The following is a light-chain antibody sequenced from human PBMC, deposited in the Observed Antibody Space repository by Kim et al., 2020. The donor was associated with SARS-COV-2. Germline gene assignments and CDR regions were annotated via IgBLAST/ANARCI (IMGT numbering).Light chain of an antibody. CDR3: SSYTGSTTLYV. V-gene: IGLV2-14*03. CDR1: SSDVGAYHY. Sequence: QSITISCTGTSSDVGAYHYVSWFKQLPGKAPQLVIYDVSYRPSGISNRLSGSKSGNTASLTISGLQTEDEADYFCSSYTGSTTLYVFGTGTKVTVL. CDR2: DVS. J-gene: IGLJ1*01.